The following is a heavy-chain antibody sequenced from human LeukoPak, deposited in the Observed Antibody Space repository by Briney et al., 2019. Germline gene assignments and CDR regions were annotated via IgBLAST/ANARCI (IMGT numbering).Heavy chain of an antibody. J-gene: IGHJ6*02. V-gene: IGHV3-7*02. Sequence: GGSLRLSCAASGFTFSSHWMSWVRQAPGKGLEWVDNIKLDGSEKYYVDSVKGRFTISRDSAENSLYLQMNSLRAEDTAEYYCARNGYCSGGSCFYGMDVWGQGTTVTVS. CDR1: GFTFSSHW. D-gene: IGHD2-15*01. CDR2: IKLDGSEK. CDR3: ARNGYCSGGSCFYGMDV.